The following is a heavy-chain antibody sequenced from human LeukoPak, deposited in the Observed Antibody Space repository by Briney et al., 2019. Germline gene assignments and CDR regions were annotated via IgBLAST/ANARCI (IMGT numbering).Heavy chain of an antibody. CDR2: IYYSGST. CDR3: AGQENYYDSSGVDI. Sequence: PSQTLSLTCTVSGGSISSGSYYWSWIRQPAGKGLEWIGYIYYSGSTNYNPSLKSRVTISVDTSKNQFSLKLSSVTAADTAVYYCAGQENYYDSSGVDIWGQGTMVTVSS. V-gene: IGHV4-61*09. D-gene: IGHD3-22*01. J-gene: IGHJ3*02. CDR1: GGSISSGSYY.